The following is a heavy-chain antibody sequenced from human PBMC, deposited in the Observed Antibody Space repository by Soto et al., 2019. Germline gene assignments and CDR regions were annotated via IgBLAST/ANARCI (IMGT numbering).Heavy chain of an antibody. V-gene: IGHV3-30*14. CDR3: ARAEYSSSWSPYYYYYGMDV. CDR2: VSYDGTKE. D-gene: IGHD6-13*01. Sequence: GGSLRLSCAVSGFTFDSYPMHWVRQAPGKGLEWVAVVSYDGTKEYYADSVKGRFTISRDNSKSTLSLQMNSLRADDTAVYYCARAEYSSSWSPYYYYYGMDVWGQGTKVTVSS. J-gene: IGHJ6*02. CDR1: GFTFDSYP.